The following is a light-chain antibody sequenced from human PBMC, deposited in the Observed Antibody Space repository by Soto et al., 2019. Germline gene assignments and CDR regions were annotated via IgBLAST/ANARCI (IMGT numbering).Light chain of an antibody. J-gene: IGKJ1*01. CDR1: QSLVYSDGYTY. CDR2: MVS. CDR3: MQGTHWPWT. V-gene: IGKV2-30*01. Sequence: DVVMTQSPLSLPVTLGQPASISCRSSQSLVYSDGYTYLSWFQQRPGQSPRRLIYMVSNRDSGVRDRLSGSGSGTDFTLEISRVEAEDVGVYFCMQGTHWPWTFGQGTKVDIK.